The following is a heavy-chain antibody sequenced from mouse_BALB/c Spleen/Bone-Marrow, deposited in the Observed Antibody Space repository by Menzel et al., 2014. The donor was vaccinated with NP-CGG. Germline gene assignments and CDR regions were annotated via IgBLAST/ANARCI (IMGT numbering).Heavy chain of an antibody. V-gene: IGHV2-9*02. CDR1: GFSLPSYG. J-gene: IGHJ4*01. Sequence: VQVVESGPGLVAPSQSLSITCTVSGFSLPSYGVHWVRQPPGKGLEWLGVIWAGGTTNYNSALMSRLSISKDNSKSQVFLKMNSLQTDDTAMYYWARGDYDYAMDYWGQGTSVTVSS. D-gene: IGHD2-4*01. CDR2: IWAGGTT. CDR3: ARGDYDYAMDY.